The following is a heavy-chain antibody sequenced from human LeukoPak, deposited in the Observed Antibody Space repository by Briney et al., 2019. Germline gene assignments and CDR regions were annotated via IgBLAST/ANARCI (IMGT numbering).Heavy chain of an antibody. J-gene: IGHJ4*02. D-gene: IGHD3-22*01. Sequence: GGSLRLSCAASGFTFSSYAMHWVRQAPGKGLEWVAVISYDGSNKYYADSVKGRFTISRDNSKNTLYLQMNSPRAEDTAVYYCARDSAYYYDSSGYWEYHFDYWGQGTLVTVSS. CDR1: GFTFSSYA. CDR2: ISYDGSNK. V-gene: IGHV3-30*04. CDR3: ARDSAYYYDSSGYWEYHFDY.